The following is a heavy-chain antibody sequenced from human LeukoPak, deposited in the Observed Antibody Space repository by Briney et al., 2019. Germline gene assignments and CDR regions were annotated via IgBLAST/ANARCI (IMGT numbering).Heavy chain of an antibody. CDR2: IYYGGST. CDR3: ARDGYSSSWYRGLNYYYYYYMDV. V-gene: IGHV4-39*07. D-gene: IGHD6-13*01. J-gene: IGHJ6*03. Sequence: SETLSLTCTVSGVSISSSSYYWGWIRQPPGKGLEWIGSIYYGGSTYYNPSLKSRVTISVDTSKNQFSLKVSSVTAADTAVYYCARDGYSSSWYRGLNYYYYYYMDVWGKGTTVTISS. CDR1: GVSISSSSYY.